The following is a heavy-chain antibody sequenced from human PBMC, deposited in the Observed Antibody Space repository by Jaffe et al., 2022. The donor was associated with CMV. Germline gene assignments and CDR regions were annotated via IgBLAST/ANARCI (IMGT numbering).Heavy chain of an antibody. V-gene: IGHV3-48*03. CDR3: ASRDSGYNWNYDDY. CDR2: ISSSGSTI. CDR1: GFTFSSYE. J-gene: IGHJ4*02. Sequence: EVQLVESGGGLVQPGGSLRLSCAASGFTFSSYEMNWVRQAPGKGLEWVSYISSSGSTIYYADSVKGRFTISRDNAKNSLYLQMNSLRAEDTAVYYCASRDSGYNWNYDDYWGQGTLVTVSS. D-gene: IGHD1-20*01.